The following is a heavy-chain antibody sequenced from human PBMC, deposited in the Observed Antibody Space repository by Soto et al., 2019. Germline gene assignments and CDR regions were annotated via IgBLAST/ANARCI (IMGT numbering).Heavy chain of an antibody. CDR3: ARSGSGSGWL. CDR1: GGSISSYY. CDR2: IYYSGST. Sequence: SETLSLTCTVSGGSISSYYWSWIRQPPGKGLEWIGYIYYSGSTNYNPSLKSRVTISVDTSKNQFSLKLTSVAAADTAVYYCARSGSGSGWLGGQGTLVTVSS. D-gene: IGHD6-19*01. J-gene: IGHJ4*02. V-gene: IGHV4-59*01.